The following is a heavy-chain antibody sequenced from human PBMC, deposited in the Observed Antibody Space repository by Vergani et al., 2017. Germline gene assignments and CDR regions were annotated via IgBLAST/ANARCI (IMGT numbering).Heavy chain of an antibody. Sequence: QVQLVQSGAEVKKPGSSVKVSCKASGGTFSSYTISWVRQAPGQGLEWMGRIIPILGIANYAQKFQGRVTITADKSTSTAYMELSSLRSEDTAVYFCASCADSSGYYSPFDYWGQGTLVTVSS. CDR1: GGTFSSYT. CDR2: IIPILGIA. V-gene: IGHV1-69*02. CDR3: ASCADSSGYYSPFDY. D-gene: IGHD3-22*01. J-gene: IGHJ4*02.